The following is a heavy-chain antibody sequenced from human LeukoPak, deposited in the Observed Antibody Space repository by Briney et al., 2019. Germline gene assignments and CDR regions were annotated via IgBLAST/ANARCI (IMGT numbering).Heavy chain of an antibody. CDR3: ARGGVVVPARNAGIDF. J-gene: IGHJ4*02. D-gene: IGHD2-2*01. V-gene: IGHV1-46*01. Sequence: ASVKVSCKASGYTFTSYYMHWVRQAPGQGLEYMGIINPSGGSTSYAQKFQGRVTMTRDTSTSTVYMELSSLRSEDTAVFYCARGGVVVPARNAGIDFWGQGTLVTVSS. CDR1: GYTFTSYY. CDR2: INPSGGST.